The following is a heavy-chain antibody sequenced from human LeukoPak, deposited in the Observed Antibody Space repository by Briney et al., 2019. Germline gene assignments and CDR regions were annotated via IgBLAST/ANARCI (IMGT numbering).Heavy chain of an antibody. CDR1: GLTFSSHW. CDR2: ISYDGSNK. D-gene: IGHD3-3*01. Sequence: GGSLRLSCAASGLTFSSHWMHWVRQAPGKGLEWVAVISYDGSNKYYADSVKGRFTISRDNSKNTLYLQMNSLRAEDTAVYYCARGPIDFWSGYYGFDYWGQGTLVTVSS. CDR3: ARGPIDFWSGYYGFDY. V-gene: IGHV3-30-3*01. J-gene: IGHJ4*02.